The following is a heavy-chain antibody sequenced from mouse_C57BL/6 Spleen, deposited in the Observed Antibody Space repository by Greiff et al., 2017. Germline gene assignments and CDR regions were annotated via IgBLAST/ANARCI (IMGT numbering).Heavy chain of an antibody. Sequence: VQLQQPGAELVRPGSSVKLSCKASGYTFTSYWMDWVKQRPGQGLEWIGNIYPSDSETHYNQKFKDKATLTVDKSSSTAYMQLSSLTSEDSAVYYCARRAAQAHYFDYWGQGSTLTVSS. CDR3: ARRAAQAHYFDY. CDR2: IYPSDSET. V-gene: IGHV1-61*01. J-gene: IGHJ2*01. D-gene: IGHD3-2*02. CDR1: GYTFTSYW.